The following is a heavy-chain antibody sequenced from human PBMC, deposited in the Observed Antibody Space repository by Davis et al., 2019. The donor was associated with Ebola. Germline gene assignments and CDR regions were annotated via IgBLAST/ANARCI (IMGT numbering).Heavy chain of an antibody. D-gene: IGHD4-11*01. J-gene: IGHJ6*02. Sequence: GESLKISCAVSGFTLKSNGIHWVRQASGKGLEWVASQWFAGRNQYYASSVKGRFTISRDNSKNTLDLHMNSLRAEDTAVYYCARDGDGTVTKSANFYYAIDAWGQGTTVTVSS. CDR3: ARDGDGTVTKSANFYYAIDA. CDR2: QWFAGRNQ. CDR1: GFTLKSNG. V-gene: IGHV3-33*01.